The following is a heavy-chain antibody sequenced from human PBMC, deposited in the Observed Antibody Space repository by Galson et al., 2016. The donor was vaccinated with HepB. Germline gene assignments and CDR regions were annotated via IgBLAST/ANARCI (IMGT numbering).Heavy chain of an antibody. Sequence: SVKVSCKASGYTFSIFGISWVRQAPGQGLEWLGWISNNNENTNYAQTVQGRVTLTTDTSASTAYMELRDLTSGDTAVYYCARAGAEVTSQLDSWGQGTQVIVSA. V-gene: IGHV1-18*01. CDR3: ARAGAEVTSQLDS. CDR1: GYTFSIFG. CDR2: ISNNNENT. D-gene: IGHD2-21*02. J-gene: IGHJ4*02.